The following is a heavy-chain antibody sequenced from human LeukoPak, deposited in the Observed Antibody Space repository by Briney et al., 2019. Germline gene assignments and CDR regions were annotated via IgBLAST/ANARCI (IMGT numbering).Heavy chain of an antibody. CDR1: GYTFTSYD. CDR2: MNPNSGNT. V-gene: IGHV1-8*01. CDR3: ARAELLWFGETRYYYGMDV. Sequence: ASVKVSCKASGYTFTSYDINWVRQATGQGLEWMGWMNPNSGNTGYAQKFQGRVTMTRNTSISTAYMELSSLRSEDTAVYYCARAELLWFGETRYYYGMDVWGQGTTVTVSS. D-gene: IGHD3-10*01. J-gene: IGHJ6*02.